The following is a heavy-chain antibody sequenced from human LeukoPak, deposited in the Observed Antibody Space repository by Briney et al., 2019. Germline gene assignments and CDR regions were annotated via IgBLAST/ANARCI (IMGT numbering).Heavy chain of an antibody. CDR3: ARAFSVDY. J-gene: IGHJ4*02. D-gene: IGHD3-3*01. CDR2: ISGSGGST. Sequence: GKSLRLSCAASGFTFSGYPIHWVRQAPGKGLEWVSAISGSGGSTYYADSVKGRFTISRDNSKNTLYLQMNSLRAEDTALYYCARAFSVDYWGQGTLVTVSS. CDR1: GFTFSGYP. V-gene: IGHV3-23*01.